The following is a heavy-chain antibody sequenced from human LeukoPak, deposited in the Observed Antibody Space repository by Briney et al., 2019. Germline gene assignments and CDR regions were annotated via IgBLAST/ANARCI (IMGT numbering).Heavy chain of an antibody. Sequence: GGSLRLSCAASGFTFSSYGMHWVGQAPGKGLEGVAFIRYDGSNKYYADSVKGRFTISRDNSKNTLYLQMNSLRAEDTAVYYCAKDYYDSRNAFDIWGQGTMVTVSS. CDR1: GFTFSSYG. J-gene: IGHJ3*02. D-gene: IGHD3-22*01. CDR3: AKDYYDSRNAFDI. V-gene: IGHV3-30*02. CDR2: IRYDGSNK.